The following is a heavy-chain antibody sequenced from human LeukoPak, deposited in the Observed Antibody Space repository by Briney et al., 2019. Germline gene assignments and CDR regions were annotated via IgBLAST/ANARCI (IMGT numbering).Heavy chain of an antibody. CDR3: RILSHSIGGSAVSFATEIHY. CDR2: ISSSSSYI. J-gene: IGHJ4*02. D-gene: IGHD3-16*01. Sequence: GGSLRLSCAGSGFTFSSYRMNWVRQAPGKGLEWVSSISSSSSYIYYADSVKGRFTTSRDNAKNTLYLQMNSLRVDDTAVYCARILSHSIGGSAVSFATEIHYWGQGTLVTVSS. V-gene: IGHV3-21*01. CDR1: GFTFSSYR.